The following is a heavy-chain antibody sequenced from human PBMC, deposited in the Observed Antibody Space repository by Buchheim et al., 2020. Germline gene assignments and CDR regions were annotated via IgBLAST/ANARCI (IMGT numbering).Heavy chain of an antibody. CDR1: GGSISSGGYY. J-gene: IGHJ4*02. Sequence: QVQLQESGPGLVKPSQTLSLTCTVSGGSISSGGYYWSWIRQHPGKGLEWIGYIYYSGSTYYNPSLKSRVTISVDTSKHQFSLKLSSVTAADTAVYYCARQLLSDYYDSSGYSVHFDYWGQGTL. CDR3: ARQLLSDYYDSSGYSVHFDY. CDR2: IYYSGST. V-gene: IGHV4-31*03. D-gene: IGHD3-22*01.